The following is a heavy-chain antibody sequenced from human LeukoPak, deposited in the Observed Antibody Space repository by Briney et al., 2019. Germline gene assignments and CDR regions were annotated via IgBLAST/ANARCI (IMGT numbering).Heavy chain of an antibody. CDR2: ISGSGGST. V-gene: IGHV3-23*01. Sequence: GGSLRLSCAASGFTFSNYAMAWVRQAPGKGLEWVSAISGSGGSTYYADSVKGRFTVSRDSSKNTLYLQMNSLRAEDTAVYYCAKDHPFDFYYDSSGYFLYWGQGTLVTVSS. CDR3: AKDHPFDFYYDSSGYFLY. J-gene: IGHJ4*02. CDR1: GFTFSNYA. D-gene: IGHD3-22*01.